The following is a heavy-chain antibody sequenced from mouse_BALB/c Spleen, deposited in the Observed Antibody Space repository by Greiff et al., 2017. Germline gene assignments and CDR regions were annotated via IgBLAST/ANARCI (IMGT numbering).Heavy chain of an antibody. CDR3: AGLRRGAMDY. D-gene: IGHD2-4*01. CDR2: ISSGGST. Sequence: EVQVVESGGGLVKPGGSLKLSCAASGFTFSSYAMSWVRQTPEKRLEWVASISSGGSTYYPDSVKGRFTISRDNARNILYLQMSSLRSEDTAMYYCAGLRRGAMDYWGQGTSVTVSS. CDR1: GFTFSSYA. V-gene: IGHV5-6-5*01. J-gene: IGHJ4*01.